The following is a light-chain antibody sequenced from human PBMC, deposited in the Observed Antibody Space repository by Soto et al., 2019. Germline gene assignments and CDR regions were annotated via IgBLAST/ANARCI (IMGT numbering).Light chain of an antibody. CDR3: ATWDDSLNGVV. Sequence: QSALTQPASVSGSPGQSITISCSGTSSDIGSYNHVAWYQQFPGKSPKLMIYAVSDRPSGVSDRFSGSKSGITASLTISGLQTEDEADYYCATWDDSLNGVVFGGGTKLTVL. CDR1: SSDIGSYNH. J-gene: IGLJ2*01. CDR2: AVS. V-gene: IGLV2-14*03.